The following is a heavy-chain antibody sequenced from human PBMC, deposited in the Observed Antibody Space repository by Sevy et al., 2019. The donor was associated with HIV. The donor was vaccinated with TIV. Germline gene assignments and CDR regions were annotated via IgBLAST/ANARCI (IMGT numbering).Heavy chain of an antibody. CDR1: GFTFSSYW. V-gene: IGHV3-7*01. D-gene: IGHD6-25*01. Sequence: GGSLRLSCAATGFTFSSYWMNWVRQAPEKGLEWVANIKQDGSEKYYVDSVKGRFTISRDNAKNSMHLQMNSLRAEDTAVYYCARALAAAASYWGQGTLVTVSS. CDR2: IKQDGSEK. J-gene: IGHJ4*02. CDR3: ARALAAAASY.